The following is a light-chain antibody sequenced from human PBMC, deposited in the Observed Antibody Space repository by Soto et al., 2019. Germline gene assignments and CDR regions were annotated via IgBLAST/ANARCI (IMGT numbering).Light chain of an antibody. J-gene: IGKJ5*01. CDR1: QSVGRNY. Sequence: ENVFTQSPGTLSLSPVERATLSCRASQSVGRNYLAWFQQKSGQAPRLVIYGASSRAAGIPDRLSGSGSGTDFTLTISRLEPEDFAVYYCQQYATSPITFGQGTRLEI. V-gene: IGKV3-20*01. CDR2: GAS. CDR3: QQYATSPIT.